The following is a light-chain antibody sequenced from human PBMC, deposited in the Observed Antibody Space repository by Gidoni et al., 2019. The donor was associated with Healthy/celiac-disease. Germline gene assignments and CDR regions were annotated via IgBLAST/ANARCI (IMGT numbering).Light chain of an antibody. Sequence: IQLPQSPSFLSASVGDSVTITCRASQGISSYFAWYQQKPGKAPKLLIYAASTLQSGVPARFSGRGAGTEFTLTISRLQPEEFATYYCQQLNSYPLTFGGGTKVEIK. CDR2: AAS. V-gene: IGKV1-9*01. J-gene: IGKJ4*01. CDR1: QGISSY. CDR3: QQLNSYPLT.